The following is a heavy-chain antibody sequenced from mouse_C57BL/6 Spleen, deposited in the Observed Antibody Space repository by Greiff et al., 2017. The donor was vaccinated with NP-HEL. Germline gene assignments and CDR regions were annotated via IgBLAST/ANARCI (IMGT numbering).Heavy chain of an antibody. Sequence: QVQLQQSGPELVKPGASVKISCKASGYAFSSSWMNWVKQRPGKGLEWIGRIYPGDGDTNYNGKFKGKATLTADKSSSTAYMQLSSLTSEDSAVYFCAREDVGKGYFDYWGQGTTLTVSS. CDR3: AREDVGKGYFDY. J-gene: IGHJ2*01. V-gene: IGHV1-82*01. CDR2: IYPGDGDT. CDR1: GYAFSSSW. D-gene: IGHD2-14*01.